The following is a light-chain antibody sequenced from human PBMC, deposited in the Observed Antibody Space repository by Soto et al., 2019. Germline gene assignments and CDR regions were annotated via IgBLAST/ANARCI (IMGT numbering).Light chain of an antibody. J-gene: IGKJ1*01. CDR3: QQYHSPPPRT. CDR1: QRVSSNY. Sequence: EIVLTQSPGTLSLSPGDRATLSCRASQRVSSNYLAWYQQKPGQAPRLLIYGASTRATGIPDRFSGSGSGTDFTLTISRLEPEDCAVYYCQQYHSPPPRTFGQGTKVDIK. CDR2: GAS. V-gene: IGKV3-20*01.